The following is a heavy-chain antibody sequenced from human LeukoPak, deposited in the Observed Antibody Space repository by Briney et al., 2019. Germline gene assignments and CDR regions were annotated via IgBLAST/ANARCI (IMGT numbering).Heavy chain of an antibody. CDR3: MGADYGGH. CDR2: VYHSGAT. J-gene: IGHJ4*02. D-gene: IGHD4-17*01. Sequence: PSETLSLTCTVSGDSISSTGCWTWVRQPPGEGLEWIGEVYHSGATNYNPSLKSRVTMSVDKSKNQFSLKLNSVTAADTAVYYCMGADYGGHWGQGTLVTVSS. V-gene: IGHV4-4*02. CDR1: GDSISSTGC.